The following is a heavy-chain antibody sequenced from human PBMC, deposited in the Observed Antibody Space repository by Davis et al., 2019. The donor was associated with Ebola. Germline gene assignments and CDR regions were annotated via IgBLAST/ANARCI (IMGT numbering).Heavy chain of an antibody. Sequence: GESLKISCAASGFTFKKYGMSWVRQALGKGLEWVAAVSRKGDSYYAESVKGRFTVSRDTSKDTLFLQMDSLTDEDTAVYYCAKEMDVTKPYDHWGQGTLVTVSS. D-gene: IGHD2-21*02. CDR3: AKEMDVTKPYDH. CDR2: VSRKGDS. J-gene: IGHJ4*02. V-gene: IGHV3-23*01. CDR1: GFTFKKYG.